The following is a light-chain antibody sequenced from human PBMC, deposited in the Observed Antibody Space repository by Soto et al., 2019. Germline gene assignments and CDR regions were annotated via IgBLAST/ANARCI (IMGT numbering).Light chain of an antibody. J-gene: IGKJ1*01. V-gene: IGKV1-5*01. CDR2: DAS. Sequence: DIHMTQSPSSLSASVGDRVTITCRTSQNINAWLAWYQQRPGQAPKLLLYDASTVQSGVPSRFRGSGSGTEFTLTSSSVQPDDSATYYCQHYILYSPWTFGQGTKVEIK. CDR3: QHYILYSPWT. CDR1: QNINAW.